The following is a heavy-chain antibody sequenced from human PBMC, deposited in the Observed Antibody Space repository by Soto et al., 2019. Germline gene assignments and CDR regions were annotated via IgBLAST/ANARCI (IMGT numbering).Heavy chain of an antibody. J-gene: IGHJ4*02. Sequence: ASVKVSCKASGYTFTSYAMHWVRQAPGQRLEWMGWVNAANGNTKYSQKFQGRVTITRDTSASTAYMELSSLRAEDTAVYYCAKNPGYYYDSTGYHFDYWGQGTLVTVSS. CDR3: AKNPGYYYDSTGYHFDY. D-gene: IGHD3-22*01. CDR2: VNAANGNT. V-gene: IGHV1-3*01. CDR1: GYTFTSYA.